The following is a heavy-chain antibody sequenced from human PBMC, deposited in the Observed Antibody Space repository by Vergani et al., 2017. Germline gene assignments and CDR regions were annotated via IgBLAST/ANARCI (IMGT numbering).Heavy chain of an antibody. Sequence: EVQLVESGGGLVQPGGSLRLSCAASGFTFSSYWMSWVRQAPGKGLEWVANIKQDGSEKYYVDSVKGRFTISRDNSKNTLYLQMNSLRAEDTAVYYCARDEGYYDSSRFDYWGQGTLVTVSS. CDR3: ARDEGYYDSSRFDY. CDR1: GFTFSSYW. J-gene: IGHJ4*02. V-gene: IGHV3-7*01. CDR2: IKQDGSEK. D-gene: IGHD3-22*01.